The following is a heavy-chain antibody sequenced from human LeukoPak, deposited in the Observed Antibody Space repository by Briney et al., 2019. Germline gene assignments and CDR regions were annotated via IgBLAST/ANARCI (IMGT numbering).Heavy chain of an antibody. Sequence: GGSLRLSCVASGFTFGSYWMHWVRQAPGKGLVWISRINSDGTSKNYAGSVKGRFTISRDNAKNTLYLQMNSLRAEDTAVYYCARGPPYSSGCPDYWGQGNLVTVSS. CDR1: GFTFGSYW. J-gene: IGHJ4*02. CDR2: INSDGTSK. V-gene: IGHV3-74*01. CDR3: ARGPPYSSGCPDY. D-gene: IGHD6-19*01.